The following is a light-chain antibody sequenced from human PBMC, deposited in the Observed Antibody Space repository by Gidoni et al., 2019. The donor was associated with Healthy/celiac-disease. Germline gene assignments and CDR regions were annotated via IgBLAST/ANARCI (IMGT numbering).Light chain of an antibody. J-gene: IGKJ2*01. CDR1: QGISSY. V-gene: IGKV1-9*01. CDR3: QQRNSYPPT. Sequence: DIQLTQSPSFLSASVGDRVTITCRASQGISSYLAWYQQKPGKAPKLLIYAASTLQSGVPSRFSSSGSGTEFTLTISSLQPEDFATYYCQQRNSYPPTFGQGTKLEIK. CDR2: AAS.